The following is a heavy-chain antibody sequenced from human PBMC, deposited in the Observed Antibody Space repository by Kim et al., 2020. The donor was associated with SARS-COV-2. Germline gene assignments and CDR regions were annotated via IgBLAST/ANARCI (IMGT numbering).Heavy chain of an antibody. CDR2: IYYSGST. J-gene: IGHJ3*02. Sequence: SETLSLTCTVSGGSISSSSYYWGWIRQPPGKGLEWIGSIYYSGSTYYNPSLKSRVTISVDTSKNQFSLKLSSVTAADTAVYYCARRQIQLWLLDETVNDAFDIWGQGTMVTVSS. CDR1: GGSISSSSYY. D-gene: IGHD5-18*01. V-gene: IGHV4-39*01. CDR3: ARRQIQLWLLDETVNDAFDI.